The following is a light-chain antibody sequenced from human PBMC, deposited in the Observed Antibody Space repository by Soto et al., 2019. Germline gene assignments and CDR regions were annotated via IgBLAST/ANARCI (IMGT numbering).Light chain of an antibody. V-gene: IGLV2-23*02. CDR3: CSYAGSSTLV. CDR1: SSVVGSYNL. CDR2: EVS. J-gene: IGLJ2*01. Sequence: QSALTQPASVSGSPGQSITISCTGTSSVVGSYNLVSWYQQHPGKAPKLMIYEVSKRPSGVSNRFSGSKSGNTASLTISGLQAEDEADYYCCSYAGSSTLVFGGGT.